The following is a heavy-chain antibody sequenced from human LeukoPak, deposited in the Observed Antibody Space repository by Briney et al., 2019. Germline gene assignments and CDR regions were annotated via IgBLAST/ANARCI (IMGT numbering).Heavy chain of an antibody. V-gene: IGHV4-31*01. CDR3: ARATRPANDYGDYFDY. CDR2: IYYSGST. CDR1: GGSISSGGYY. D-gene: IGHD4-17*01. Sequence: TLSLTCTVSGGSISSGGYYWSWIRQHPGEGLEWIGYIYYSGSTYYNPSLKSPVTISVDTSKNQFSLKLSSVTAADTAVYYCARATRPANDYGDYFDYWGQGTLVTVSS. J-gene: IGHJ4*02.